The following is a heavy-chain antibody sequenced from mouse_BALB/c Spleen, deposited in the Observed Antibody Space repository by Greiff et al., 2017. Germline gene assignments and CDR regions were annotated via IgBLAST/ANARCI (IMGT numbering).Heavy chain of an antibody. J-gene: IGHJ4*01. V-gene: IGHV5-4*02. CDR1: GFTFSDYY. CDR2: ISDGGSYT. CDR3: ASSRNYAMDY. Sequence: VQLKESGGGLVKPGGSLKLSCAASGFTFSDYYMYWVRQTPEKRLEWVATISDGGSYTYYPDSVKGRFTISRDNAKNNLYLQMSSLKSEDTALYYCASSRNYAMDYWGQGTSVTVSS.